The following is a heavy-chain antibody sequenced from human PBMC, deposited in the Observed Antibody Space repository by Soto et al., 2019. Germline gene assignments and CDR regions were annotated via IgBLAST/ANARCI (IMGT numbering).Heavy chain of an antibody. Sequence: PSETLSLTCAVYGGSFSGYDWNWIRQPPGKGLEWIGEIDHSGSTKYNPSLKSRVTISVDTSKNQFSLKVSSVTAADTAVYYCARDLGLRSAGDLYYYYMDVWGKGTTDTVSS. D-gene: IGHD4-17*01. CDR3: ARDLGLRSAGDLYYYYMDV. V-gene: IGHV4-34*01. CDR1: GGSFSGYD. J-gene: IGHJ6*03. CDR2: IDHSGST.